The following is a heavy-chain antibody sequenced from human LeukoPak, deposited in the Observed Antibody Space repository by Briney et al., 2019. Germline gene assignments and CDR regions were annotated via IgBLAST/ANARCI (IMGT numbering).Heavy chain of an antibody. Sequence: ASVKVSCKASGYTFTSYGISWVRQAPGQGLEWMGWISTYNGDTNYAQKLQGRITMTIDASTSTAYMELRSLRSDDTAVYYCSRDTDNYDGSGYLFDYWGQGTLVTVSS. CDR3: SRDTDNYDGSGYLFDY. CDR1: GYTFTSYG. CDR2: ISTYNGDT. V-gene: IGHV1-18*01. D-gene: IGHD3-22*01. J-gene: IGHJ4*02.